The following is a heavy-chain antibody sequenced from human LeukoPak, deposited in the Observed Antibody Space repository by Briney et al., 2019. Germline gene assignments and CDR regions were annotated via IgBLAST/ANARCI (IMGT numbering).Heavy chain of an antibody. Sequence: GGSLRLSCAASGFTVSSTYMSWVRQAPGKGLEWVSAISGSGDSTYYGDSVKGRFTISRDNSKNTLYLQMNSLRAEDTAVYYCAKTRPLDSSSWSHGDYWGQGTLVTVSS. CDR2: ISGSGDST. J-gene: IGHJ4*02. V-gene: IGHV3-23*01. CDR1: GFTVSSTY. D-gene: IGHD6-13*01. CDR3: AKTRPLDSSSWSHGDY.